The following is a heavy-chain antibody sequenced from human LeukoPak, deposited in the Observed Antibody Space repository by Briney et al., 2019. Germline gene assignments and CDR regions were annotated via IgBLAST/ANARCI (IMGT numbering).Heavy chain of an antibody. CDR2: IISRLGIT. CDR1: GGTFSSYT. CDR3: ARGRANPTHFDY. V-gene: IGHV1-69*10. J-gene: IGHJ4*02. Sequence: EASVKVSRKASGGTFSSYTISWVREAPGQRLEWVGWIISRLGITNDAPKFQSRVTITADKSTSTAYMELSSLRTEDTVVYCGARGRANPTHFDYWGQGTLVTVSS.